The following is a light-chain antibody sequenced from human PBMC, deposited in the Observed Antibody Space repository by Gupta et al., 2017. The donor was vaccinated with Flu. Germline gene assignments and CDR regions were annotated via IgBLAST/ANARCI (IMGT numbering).Light chain of an antibody. V-gene: IGLV2-18*02. CDR1: SRDVVNYNT. CDR2: EVN. CDR3: TSKTSTNTFL. Sequence: TSRDVVNYNTVSWYQQPPGTAPKLIIFEVNNRPSGVPDRFSGSKSGNTASLTISGLRPEDEADYYCTSKTSTNTFLFGGGTKLTVL. J-gene: IGLJ2*01.